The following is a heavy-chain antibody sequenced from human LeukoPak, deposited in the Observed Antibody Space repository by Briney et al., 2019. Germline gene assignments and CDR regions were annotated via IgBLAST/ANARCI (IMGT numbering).Heavy chain of an antibody. Sequence: ASVKVSCKASGYTFTGYYMHWVRQAPGQGLEWMGWINPNSGGTNYAQKFQGRVTMTRDTSISTDYMELSSLRSEDTAVYYCARDNSVGDIAWWFDPWGRGTLVTVSS. CDR3: ARDNSVGDIAWWFDP. J-gene: IGHJ5*02. CDR1: GYTFTGYY. V-gene: IGHV1-2*02. CDR2: INPNSGGT. D-gene: IGHD3-10*01.